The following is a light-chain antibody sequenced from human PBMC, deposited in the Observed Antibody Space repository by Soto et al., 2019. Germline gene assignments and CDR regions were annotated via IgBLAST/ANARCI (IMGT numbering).Light chain of an antibody. CDR1: QSISNY. CDR2: AAS. J-gene: IGKJ4*01. CDR3: QQSYSDMLT. V-gene: IGKV1-39*01. Sequence: IQMTQSPSSLSASVGDRVTLTCRASQSISNYLNWYQQKPGKAPDLLIYAASNLQSGVPSRFSGSGSGTDFTLTISSLQPEDFATYYCQQSYSDMLTFGGGTKVDIK.